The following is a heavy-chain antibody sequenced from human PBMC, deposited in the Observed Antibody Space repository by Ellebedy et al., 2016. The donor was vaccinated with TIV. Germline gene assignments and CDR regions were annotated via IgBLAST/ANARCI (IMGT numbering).Heavy chain of an antibody. CDR3: PSGGVRNSYAAADY. CDR2: ISFDGSNK. CDR1: GFTFSTYV. J-gene: IGHJ4*02. V-gene: IGHV3-30-3*01. Sequence: GESLKISCAVSGFTFSTYVIHWVRQAPGKGLEWVALISFDGSNKYYADSVKGRFTISSDNSKSTFYLQMNSLRTEDTAVYYCPSGGVRNSYAAADYWGQGTLVTVSS. D-gene: IGHD3-16*01.